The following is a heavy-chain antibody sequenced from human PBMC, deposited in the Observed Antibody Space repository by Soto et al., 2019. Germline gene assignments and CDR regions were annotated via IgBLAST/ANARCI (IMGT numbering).Heavy chain of an antibody. J-gene: IGHJ6*03. CDR3: ARISVASRYMDV. CDR1: GGSISSSTYY. CDR2: FYYSGST. V-gene: IGHV4-39*01. D-gene: IGHD5-12*01. Sequence: PSETLSLTCTVSGGSISSSTYYWGWIRQSPGKGLEWIGSFYYSGSTYYSPSLKSRFTVSGDTSKKQISLRLSSVTAADTAVYYCARISVASRYMDVWGKGSTVTVYS.